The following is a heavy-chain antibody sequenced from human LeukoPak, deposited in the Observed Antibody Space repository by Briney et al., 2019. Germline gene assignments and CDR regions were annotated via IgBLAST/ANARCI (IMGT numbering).Heavy chain of an antibody. J-gene: IGHJ4*02. CDR2: ISSSGSYT. D-gene: IGHD3-10*01. CDR3: ARDPAPYGSGTLPPGF. CDR1: GLSYSDSY. V-gene: IGHV3-11*06. Sequence: GGSLRLSCAASGLSYSDSYMTWIRQAPGKGLEWVSYISSSGSYTNYADSVQGRFTISRDNSKNTLYLQMNSLRTEDTAVYYCARDPAPYGSGTLPPGFWGRGTLVTVSS.